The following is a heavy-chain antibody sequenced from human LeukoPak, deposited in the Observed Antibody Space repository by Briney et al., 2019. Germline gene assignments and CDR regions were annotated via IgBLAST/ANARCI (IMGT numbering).Heavy chain of an antibody. Sequence: SETLSLTCTFSGGSISSSSYYWGWIRQPPGKGLEWIGSIYYSGSTYYNPSLKSRVTISVDTSKNQFSLKLSSVTAADTAVYYCARHRAPTVIIWFDPWGQGTLVTVSS. CDR1: GGSISSSSYY. V-gene: IGHV4-39*01. J-gene: IGHJ5*02. CDR2: IYYSGST. D-gene: IGHD4-11*01. CDR3: ARHRAPTVIIWFDP.